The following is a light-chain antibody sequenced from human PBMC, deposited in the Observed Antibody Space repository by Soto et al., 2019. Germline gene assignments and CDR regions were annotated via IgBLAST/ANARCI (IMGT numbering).Light chain of an antibody. V-gene: IGLV2-11*01. J-gene: IGLJ1*01. CDR3: SSYTTTDPYV. CDR2: EVS. Sequence: QSALTQPRSVSGSPGQSVTISCTGSSSDVGGYSHVSWYQQHPGKAPKYLIYEVSNRPSGVSDRFSGSKSGTTASLTISGLQAEDEADYYCSSYTTTDPYVFGTGTKLTVL. CDR1: SSDVGGYSH.